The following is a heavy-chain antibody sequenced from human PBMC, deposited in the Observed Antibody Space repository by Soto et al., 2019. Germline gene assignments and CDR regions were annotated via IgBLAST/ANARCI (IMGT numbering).Heavy chain of an antibody. J-gene: IGHJ6*03. D-gene: IGHD1-1*01. V-gene: IGHV3-23*01. Sequence: GGSLRLSCAASGFTFSSYAMSWVRQAPGKGLEWVSAISGSGGSTYYADSVKGRFTISRDNSKNTLYLQMNSLRAEDTAVYYCAKNFRYNGGGGDYYMDVWGKGTTVTVSS. CDR3: AKNFRYNGGGGDYYMDV. CDR1: GFTFSSYA. CDR2: ISGSGGST.